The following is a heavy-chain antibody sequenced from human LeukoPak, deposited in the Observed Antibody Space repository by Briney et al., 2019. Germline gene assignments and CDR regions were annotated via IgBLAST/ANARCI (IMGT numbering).Heavy chain of an antibody. J-gene: IGHJ4*02. CDR2: MSPDSGKT. V-gene: IGHV1-8*01. D-gene: IGHD6-13*01. Sequence: ASVKVSCKASGYTFTSYDVNWVRQATGQGLEWMGWMSPDSGKTGYAQKFQGRVTMTRNTSISTAYLDLSSLTSEDTAVYYCARGFGSWKPFDYWGQGTLVTVSS. CDR3: ARGFGSWKPFDY. CDR1: GYTFTSYD.